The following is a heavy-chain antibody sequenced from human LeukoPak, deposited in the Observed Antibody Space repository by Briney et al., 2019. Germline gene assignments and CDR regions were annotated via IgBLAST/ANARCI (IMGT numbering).Heavy chain of an antibody. D-gene: IGHD6-13*01. CDR3: ARRTRIAAAATPYYFDY. CDR2: IYPGDSDT. V-gene: IGHV5-51*01. CDR1: GYSFTSYW. J-gene: IGHJ4*02. Sequence: GESLKISCKGSGYSFTSYWIGWVRQMPGKGLEWMGNIYPGDSDTRYSPSFQGQVTISADKSISTAYLQWSSLKASDTAMYYRARRTRIAAAATPYYFDYWGQGTLVTVSS.